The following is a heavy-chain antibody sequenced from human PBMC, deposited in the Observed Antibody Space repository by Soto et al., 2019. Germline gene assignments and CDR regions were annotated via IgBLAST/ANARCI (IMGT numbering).Heavy chain of an antibody. J-gene: IGHJ4*02. D-gene: IGHD3-22*01. CDR3: ATSKGSRITMIVVVLDL. CDR1: GFTFSSYG. CDR2: ISYDGSNK. Sequence: QVQLVESGGGVVQPGRSLRLSCAASGFTFSSYGMHWVRQAPGKGLEWVAVISYDGSNKYYADSVKGRFTISRDNSKNALYLQLNSLSGEDTAVYYCATSKGSRITMIVVVLDLWGQGTLVTVSS. V-gene: IGHV3-30*03.